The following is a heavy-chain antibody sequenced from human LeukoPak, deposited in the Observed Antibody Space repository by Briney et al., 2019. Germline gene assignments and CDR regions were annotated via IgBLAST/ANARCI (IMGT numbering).Heavy chain of an antibody. J-gene: IGHJ4*02. CDR3: ARGHYGGSFDY. V-gene: IGHV1-2*02. D-gene: IGHD4-23*01. CDR1: GYTLTDYY. Sequence: ASVKVSCKASGYTLTDYYMHWVRQAPGQGLEWMGWINPNSGGTNYAQKFQGRVTMTRDTSISTAYMELRRLRSDDTAVYYCARGHYGGSFDYWGQGTLVTVSS. CDR2: INPNSGGT.